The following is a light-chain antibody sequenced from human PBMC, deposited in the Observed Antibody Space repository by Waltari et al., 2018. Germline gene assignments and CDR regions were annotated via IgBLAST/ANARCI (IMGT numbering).Light chain of an antibody. V-gene: IGLV2-14*01. CDR3: SSYTSSSTYV. CDR1: SSDVGGYNY. J-gene: IGLJ1*01. CDR2: DVS. Sequence: QSALTQPASVSGSPGQSITISCTGTSSDVGGYNYVSWYQQHPGKAPKLMIYDVSKRPSVVSNRFSGSKSSNTASLTISGLQAEDEADYYCSSYTSSSTYVFGTGTKVTVL.